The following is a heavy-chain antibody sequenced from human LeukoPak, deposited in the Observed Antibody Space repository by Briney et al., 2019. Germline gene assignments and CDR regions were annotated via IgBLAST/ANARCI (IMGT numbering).Heavy chain of an antibody. J-gene: IGHJ6*03. Sequence: GGSLRLSCAASGFTFSSYSMNWVRQAPGKGLEWVSSISSSSSYIYYADSVKGRFTISRDNAKISLYLQMNSLRAEDTAVYYCARVPIVVVPAAISYYYYYMDVWGKGTTVTVSS. D-gene: IGHD2-2*01. CDR1: GFTFSSYS. CDR3: ARVPIVVVPAAISYYYYYMDV. V-gene: IGHV3-21*01. CDR2: ISSSSSYI.